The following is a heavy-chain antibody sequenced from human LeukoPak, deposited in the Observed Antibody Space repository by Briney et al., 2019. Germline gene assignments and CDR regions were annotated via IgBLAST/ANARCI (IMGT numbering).Heavy chain of an antibody. CDR2: IYYSGST. J-gene: IGHJ4*02. CDR3: ARDTTGGKSPSSGQSY. Sequence: PSETLSLTCTVSGGSISSYYWSWIRQPPGKGLEWIGYIYYSGSTNYNPSLKSRVTISVDTSKNQFSLKLSSVTAADTAVYYCARDTTGGKSPSSGQSYWGQGTLATVSS. D-gene: IGHD4-23*01. V-gene: IGHV4-59*01. CDR1: GGSISSYY.